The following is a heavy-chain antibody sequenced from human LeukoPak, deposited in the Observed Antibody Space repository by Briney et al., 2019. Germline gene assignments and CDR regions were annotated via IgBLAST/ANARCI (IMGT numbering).Heavy chain of an antibody. D-gene: IGHD4-17*01. CDR3: ARGLRTFDY. Sequence: SETLSLTCAVYGGSFSGYYWSWIRQPPRKGLEWIGEINHSGSTNYNPSLKSRVTISVDTSKNQFSLKLSSVTAADTAVYYCARGLRTFDYWGQGTLVTVSS. CDR1: GGSFSGYY. V-gene: IGHV4-34*01. J-gene: IGHJ4*02. CDR2: INHSGST.